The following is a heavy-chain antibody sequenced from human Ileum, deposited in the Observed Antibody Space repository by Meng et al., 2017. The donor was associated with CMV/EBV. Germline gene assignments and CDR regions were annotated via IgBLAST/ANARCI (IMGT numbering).Heavy chain of an antibody. Sequence: TGSGGSISRSRYYWGWIRQPPGKGLEWIGGIYYSESTYYNPSLKSRVTISVDTSKNQFSLTLSSVTAADTAVYYCAFYASGREYFDYWGQGTLVTVSS. V-gene: IGHV4-39*01. J-gene: IGHJ4*02. CDR3: AFYASGREYFDY. D-gene: IGHD3-10*01. CDR2: IYYSEST. CDR1: GGSISRSRYY.